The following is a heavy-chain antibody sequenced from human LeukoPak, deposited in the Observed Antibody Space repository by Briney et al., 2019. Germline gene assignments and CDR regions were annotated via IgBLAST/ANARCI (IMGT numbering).Heavy chain of an antibody. D-gene: IGHD3-22*01. CDR2: INSDGSST. J-gene: IGHJ4*02. V-gene: IGHV3-74*01. Sequence: GGSLRLSCAASGFTFSSYWMHWVRQAPGKGLVWVSRINSDGSSTSYADSVKGRFTISRDNAKNTLYLQMNSLRAEDTAVYSCARVWHYYDSSGYYFDYWGQGTLVTVSS. CDR1: GFTFSSYW. CDR3: ARVWHYYDSSGYYFDY.